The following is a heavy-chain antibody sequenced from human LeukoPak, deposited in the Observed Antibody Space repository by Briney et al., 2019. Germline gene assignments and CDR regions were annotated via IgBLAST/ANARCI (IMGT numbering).Heavy chain of an antibody. CDR1: GGSISSGGYY. CDR2: IYHSGTT. Sequence: PSETLSLTCTVSGGSISSGGYYWSWIRQPPGKGLEWIGYIYHSGTTNYNPSLKSRVTISVDTSKSQFSLKLSSVTAADTAVYYCARETPEVGYGVDDWGQGTLVTVSS. CDR3: ARETPEVGYGVDD. D-gene: IGHD4-17*01. J-gene: IGHJ4*02. V-gene: IGHV4-61*08.